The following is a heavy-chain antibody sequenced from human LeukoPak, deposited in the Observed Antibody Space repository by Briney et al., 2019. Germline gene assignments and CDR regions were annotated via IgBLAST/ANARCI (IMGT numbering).Heavy chain of an antibody. J-gene: IGHJ4*02. V-gene: IGHV4-34*01. CDR2: INHSGST. CDR3: AREVVTPNYFDY. D-gene: IGHD4-23*01. Sequence: SETLSLTCAVYGCSFSGYYWSWIRQPPGKGLEWIAEINHSGSTNYNPSIKSRVTISVDTSKNQFSLKLSSVTAADTAVYYCAREVVTPNYFDYWGQGTLVTASS. CDR1: GCSFSGYY.